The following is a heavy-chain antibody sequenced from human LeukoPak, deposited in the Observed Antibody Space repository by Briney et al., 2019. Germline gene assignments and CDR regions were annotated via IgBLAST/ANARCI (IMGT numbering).Heavy chain of an antibody. D-gene: IGHD6-19*01. Sequence: GGSLRLSCAASGFTFSSYSMNWVRQAPGKGLEWVSSISSSSSYIYYADSVKGRFTISRDNAKNSLYLQMNSLRAEDTAVYYCAREGADSSGWQPWYYGMDVWGQGTTVTVSS. V-gene: IGHV3-21*01. J-gene: IGHJ6*02. CDR1: GFTFSSYS. CDR2: ISSSSSYI. CDR3: AREGADSSGWQPWYYGMDV.